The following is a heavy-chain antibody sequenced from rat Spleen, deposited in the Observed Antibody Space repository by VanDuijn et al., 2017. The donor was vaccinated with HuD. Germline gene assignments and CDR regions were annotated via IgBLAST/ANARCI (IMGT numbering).Heavy chain of an antibody. Sequence: QVQLKESGPGLVQPSQTLSLTCTVSGFSLTSYHVHWVRQPPGKGREWMGVVWGDGDTSYNSGLKSRLTITRDTSKSQVFLKMDSLQTEDTATYYCARGWERFAYWGQGTLVTVSS. V-gene: IGHV2-32*01. D-gene: IGHD5-1*01. J-gene: IGHJ3*01. CDR3: ARGWERFAY. CDR2: VWGDGDT. CDR1: GFSLTSYH.